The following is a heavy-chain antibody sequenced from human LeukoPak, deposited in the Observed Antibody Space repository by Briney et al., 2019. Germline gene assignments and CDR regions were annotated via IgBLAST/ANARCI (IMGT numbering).Heavy chain of an antibody. Sequence: GGSLRLSCEASGFTFSSYWMNWVRQAPGKGLEWVAKIKEDGSGTYCVDSVSGRFTISRDNAKDSLFLQMDSLRAEDTAVYYCARGYSSSIDYWGQGTLVTVSS. CDR3: ARGYSSSIDY. D-gene: IGHD6-13*01. CDR2: IKEDGSGT. CDR1: GFTFSSYW. V-gene: IGHV3-7*02. J-gene: IGHJ4*02.